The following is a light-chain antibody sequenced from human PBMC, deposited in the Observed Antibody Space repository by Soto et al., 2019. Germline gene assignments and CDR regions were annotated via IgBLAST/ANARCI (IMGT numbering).Light chain of an antibody. CDR2: GAS. CDR1: QHIRSNY. CDR3: QQRDSWPIT. V-gene: IGKV3D-20*02. J-gene: IGKJ5*01. Sequence: ESVLTQSPGTLSLSPGERATLSCRASQHIRSNYLAWYQHKPGQAPRLLIYGASSRATGIPDRFSGSGSGTDFTLTINSLEPDDFAVYYCQQRDSWPITFGQGTRLENK.